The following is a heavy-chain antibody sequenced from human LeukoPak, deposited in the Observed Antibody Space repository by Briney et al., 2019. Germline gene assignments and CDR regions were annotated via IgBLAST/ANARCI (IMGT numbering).Heavy chain of an antibody. J-gene: IGHJ5*02. Sequence: GASVKVSCKASGYTFIKYYMHWVRQAPGQGLEWMGWINPNSGGTNYAQKFQGRVTMTRDTSISTAYMELSRLRSDDTAVYYCASSSKRYCSSTSCSNWFDPWGQGTLVTVSS. CDR2: INPNSGGT. CDR3: ASSSKRYCSSTSCSNWFDP. CDR1: GYTFIKYY. D-gene: IGHD2-2*01. V-gene: IGHV1-2*02.